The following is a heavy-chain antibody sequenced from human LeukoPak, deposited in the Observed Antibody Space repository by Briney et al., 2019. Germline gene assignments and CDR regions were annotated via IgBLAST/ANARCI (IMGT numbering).Heavy chain of an antibody. CDR1: GGSFSDSY. D-gene: IGHD6-13*01. CDR2: INQSGTT. V-gene: IGHV4-34*01. J-gene: IGHJ4*02. Sequence: SETLSLTCAVYGGSFSDSYWNWIRQTPGKGLEWIGEINQSGTTNYNPSLKSRLAMSVDTSKNQFSLRLTSVTAADTAVYFCARPRYSSSWYFDSWGQGTRVTVSS. CDR3: ARPRYSSSWYFDS.